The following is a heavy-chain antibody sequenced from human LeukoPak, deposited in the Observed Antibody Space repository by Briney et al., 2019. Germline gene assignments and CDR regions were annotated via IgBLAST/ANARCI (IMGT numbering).Heavy chain of an antibody. D-gene: IGHD3-3*01. V-gene: IGHV4-39*01. J-gene: IGHJ6*03. CDR2: IYYSGST. Sequence: PSETLSLTCTVSGGSISSSSYYWGWIRQPPGKGLEWIGSIYYSGSTYYNPSLKSRVTISVDTSKNQFSLKLSSVTAADTAVYYCARPVSDFWSGYLYYYYYMDAWGKGTTVTVSS. CDR1: GGSISSSSYY. CDR3: ARPVSDFWSGYLYYYYYMDA.